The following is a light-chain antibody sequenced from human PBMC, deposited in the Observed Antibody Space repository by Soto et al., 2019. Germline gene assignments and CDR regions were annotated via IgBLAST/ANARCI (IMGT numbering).Light chain of an antibody. CDR2: GAS. J-gene: IGKJ1*01. Sequence: EVVLTQSPGTLSLSPRERATLSCRASQSVSNNYLAWYQHKPGQAPRLLIYGASNRAPGIPDRFSGSVSGPDYTITISRLEPDDFAVYYCQQYAASPRSFGEGTLVEVK. V-gene: IGKV3-20*01. CDR3: QQYAASPRS. CDR1: QSVSNNY.